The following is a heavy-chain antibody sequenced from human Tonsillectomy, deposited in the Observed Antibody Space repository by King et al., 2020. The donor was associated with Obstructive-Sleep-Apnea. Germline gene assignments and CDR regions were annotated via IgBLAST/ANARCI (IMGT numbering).Heavy chain of an antibody. CDR1: GYTFTGYY. D-gene: IGHD4-11*01. CDR3: TREQSATSSFDY. V-gene: IGHV1-2*02. CDR2: INPTSGGT. J-gene: IGHJ4*02. Sequence: VQLVESGAEVKKPGASVKVSCKASGYTFTGYYMHWVRQAPGQGLEWMGWINPTSGGTNYAQKFQGRVTMTRDTSISTAYMELSRLRSDDTAVYYCTREQSATSSFDYWGQGTLVTVSS.